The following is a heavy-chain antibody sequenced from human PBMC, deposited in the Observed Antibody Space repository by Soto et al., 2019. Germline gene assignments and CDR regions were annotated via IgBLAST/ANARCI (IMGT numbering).Heavy chain of an antibody. CDR3: ARDGGVAAIYGMDV. J-gene: IGHJ6*02. V-gene: IGHV1-2*02. CDR1: GYNFGDYY. Sequence: QVQLVKSGAEVKKPGASVTVSCKASGYNFGDYYIHWVRQAPGQGPQWMCWIIPTSGVTQFAENLRGPVSMTSHTALNTAYLELMRLKSDDTAIYYCARDGGVAAIYGMDVWGQGTTVIVSS. D-gene: IGHD2-15*01. CDR2: IIPTSGVT.